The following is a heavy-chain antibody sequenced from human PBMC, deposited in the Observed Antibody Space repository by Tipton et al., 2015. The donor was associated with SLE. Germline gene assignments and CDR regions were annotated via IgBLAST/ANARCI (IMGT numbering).Heavy chain of an antibody. V-gene: IGHV4-59*08. D-gene: IGHD4/OR15-4a*01. CDR1: GGFISSYF. J-gene: IGHJ4*02. CDR3: ARYMLTVDY. Sequence: TLSLTCPVSGGFISSYFWSWIRQPPGKGLEYIGYIYYTGSTNYNPSLKSRVTLSVDESKKQFSLKLSSVTAADTAVYYCARYMLTVDYWGQGTPVTVSS. CDR2: IYYTGST.